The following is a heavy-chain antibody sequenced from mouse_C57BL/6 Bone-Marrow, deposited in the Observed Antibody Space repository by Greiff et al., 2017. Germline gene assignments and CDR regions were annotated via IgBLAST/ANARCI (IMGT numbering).Heavy chain of an antibody. V-gene: IGHV1-64*01. CDR3: ASFTTVVAPPYFDY. CDR1: GYTFNSYW. CDR2: IHPNSGST. J-gene: IGHJ2*01. D-gene: IGHD1-1*01. Sequence: QVQLQQPGAELVKPGASVKLSCKASGYTFNSYWMHWVKQRPGQGLEWIGMIHPNSGSTKYNEKFQSKATLTVDKSSSTAYLQISSLTSEDSAVYYCASFTTVVAPPYFDYWGQGTTLTVSS.